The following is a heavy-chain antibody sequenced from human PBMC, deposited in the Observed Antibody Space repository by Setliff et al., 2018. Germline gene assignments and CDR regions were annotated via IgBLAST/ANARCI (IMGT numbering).Heavy chain of an antibody. Sequence: PSETLSLTCSVSGDSISIRGHYLGWIRQPPGKGLEWIGSIYYSGSTYYNPSLKSRVTISVDTSKNQFSLNLSSVTAADTAVYYCARDILWDLERFTFGVVNDAFDIWGQGTMVTVSS. CDR1: GDSISIRGHY. CDR3: ARDILWDLERFTFGVVNDAFDI. D-gene: IGHD3-3*01. V-gene: IGHV4-39*07. J-gene: IGHJ3*02. CDR2: IYYSGST.